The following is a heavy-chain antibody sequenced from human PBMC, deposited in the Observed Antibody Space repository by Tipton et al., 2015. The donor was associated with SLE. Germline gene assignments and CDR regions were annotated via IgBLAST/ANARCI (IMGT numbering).Heavy chain of an antibody. Sequence: TLSLTCSVSGGSISSNVYYWGWMRQSPGKGLEWIENVHYNGRSYSNPSLKSRVTTSLDTSNNQFSLKLFSVTAADTAVYYCVRQGGTMGPYHRIDFWGQGTTVTVSS. D-gene: IGHD4/OR15-4a*01. V-gene: IGHV4-39*01. CDR1: GGSISSNVYY. CDR3: VRQGGTMGPYHRIDF. CDR2: VHYNGRS. J-gene: IGHJ6*02.